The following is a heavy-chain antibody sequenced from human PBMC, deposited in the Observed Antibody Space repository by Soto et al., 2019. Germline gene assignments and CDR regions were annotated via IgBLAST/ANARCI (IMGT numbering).Heavy chain of an antibody. Sequence: GSLRLSCAASGFTFSVYAMSWVRRAPGKGLDWVSAISSSGDSTYYADSVKGRFSISRDNSKNTLYLQMSSLRAEDTAVYYFSDSFSPSSTNLHFHFDHWGQGTLVTVSS. V-gene: IGHV3-23*01. D-gene: IGHD1-1*01. J-gene: IGHJ4*02. CDR1: GFTFSVYA. CDR2: ISSSGDST. CDR3: SDSFSPSSTNLHFHFDH.